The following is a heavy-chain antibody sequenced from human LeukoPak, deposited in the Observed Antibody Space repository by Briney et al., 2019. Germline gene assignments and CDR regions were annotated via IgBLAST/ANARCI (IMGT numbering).Heavy chain of an antibody. CDR3: AKVAYSSSWYAPYFDY. CDR2: ISWNSGSI. CDR1: GFTFDDYA. Sequence: GGSLRLSCAASGFTFDDYAMHWVRQAPGKGLELVSGISWNSGSIGYADSVKGRFTISRDNAKNSLYLQMNSLRAEDTALYYCAKVAYSSSWYAPYFDYWGQGTLVTVSS. J-gene: IGHJ4*02. V-gene: IGHV3-9*01. D-gene: IGHD6-13*01.